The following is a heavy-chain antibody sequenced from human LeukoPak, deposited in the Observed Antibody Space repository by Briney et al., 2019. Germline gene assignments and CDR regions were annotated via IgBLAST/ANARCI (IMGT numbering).Heavy chain of an antibody. Sequence: PGGSLRLSCAASGFTFSSYSMNWVRQAPGKGLEWVSSISSSSSYIYYADSVKGRFTISRDNAKNSLYLQMNSLRAEDTAVYYCATPEARPRALIPSDYWGQGTLVTVSS. CDR2: ISSSSSYI. CDR3: ATPEARPRALIPSDY. J-gene: IGHJ4*02. CDR1: GFTFSSYS. D-gene: IGHD2-21*01. V-gene: IGHV3-21*01.